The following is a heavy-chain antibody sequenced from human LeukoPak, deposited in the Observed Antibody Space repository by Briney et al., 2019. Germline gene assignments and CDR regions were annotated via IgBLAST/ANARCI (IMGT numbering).Heavy chain of an antibody. CDR1: GGSISSGGYY. D-gene: IGHD2-15*01. Sequence: TSETLSLTCTVSGGSISSGGYYWSWIRQHPGKGLEWIGYIYYSGSTYYNPSLKSRVTISVDTSKNQFSLKLSSVTAADTAVYYCARDSCSGGSCLFDYWGQGTLVTVSS. CDR2: IYYSGST. V-gene: IGHV4-31*03. J-gene: IGHJ4*02. CDR3: ARDSCSGGSCLFDY.